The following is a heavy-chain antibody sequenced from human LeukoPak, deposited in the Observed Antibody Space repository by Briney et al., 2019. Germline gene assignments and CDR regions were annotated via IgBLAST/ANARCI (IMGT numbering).Heavy chain of an antibody. J-gene: IGHJ3*02. Sequence: GASVKVSCKVSGYTLTELSMHWVRQAPGKGLEWMGGFDPEDGETIYAQKFQGRVTMTEDTSTDTAYMELSSLRSEDTAVYYCARDRYYYDSSGYAFDIWGQGTMVTVSS. V-gene: IGHV1-24*01. CDR3: ARDRYYYDSSGYAFDI. CDR1: GYTLTELS. D-gene: IGHD3-22*01. CDR2: FDPEDGET.